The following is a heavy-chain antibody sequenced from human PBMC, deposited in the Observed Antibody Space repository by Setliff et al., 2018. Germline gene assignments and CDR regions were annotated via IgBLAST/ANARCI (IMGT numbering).Heavy chain of an antibody. CDR2: IYTSWST. CDR1: DDSISSRHYY. V-gene: IGHV4-61*09. Sequence: LSLTCTVSDDSISSRHYYWSWIRQPAGKGLEWLGQIYTSWSTNYNPSLKGRATLSIDASKKQFSLKLTSVTAADTAVYYCATTGTYRYFDYWGQGTLVTVSS. D-gene: IGHD1-1*01. J-gene: IGHJ4*02. CDR3: ATTGTYRYFDY.